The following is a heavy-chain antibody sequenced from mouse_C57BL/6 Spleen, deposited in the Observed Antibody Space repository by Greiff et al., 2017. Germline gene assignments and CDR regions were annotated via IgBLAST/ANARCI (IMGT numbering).Heavy chain of an antibody. V-gene: IGHV1-82*01. D-gene: IGHD1-1*01. CDR2: IYPGDGDT. Sequence: QVQLKQSGPELVKPGASVKISCKASGYAFSSSWMNWVKQRPGKGLEWIGRIYPGDGDTNYNGKVKGKATLTAGKSSSTAYMQLSSLTSEDSAVYFCAREEITTVVARGFDYWGQGTTLTVSS. J-gene: IGHJ2*01. CDR3: AREEITTVVARGFDY. CDR1: GYAFSSSW.